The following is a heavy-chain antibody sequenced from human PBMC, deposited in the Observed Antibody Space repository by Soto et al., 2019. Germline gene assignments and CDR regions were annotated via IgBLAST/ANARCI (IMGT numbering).Heavy chain of an antibody. CDR2: INPYGGAT. CDR3: ARGDIVSVPASEGNWSDP. D-gene: IGHD2-15*01. Sequence: QVQLVQSGAEAKMPGTSVKVSCKASGYSFTTYHIHWVRQAPGQGLEWLGFINPYGGATNYPQKFKGRLRLTKNTATSTVSMELSSLRHDDTAVFYCARGDIVSVPASEGNWSDPWGQGTLVTVS. V-gene: IGHV1-46*01. J-gene: IGHJ5*02. CDR1: GYSFTTYH.